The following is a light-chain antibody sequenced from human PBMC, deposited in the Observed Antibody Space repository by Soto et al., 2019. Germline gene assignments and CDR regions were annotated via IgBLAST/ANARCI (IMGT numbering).Light chain of an antibody. V-gene: IGKV3-15*01. CDR2: GAS. Sequence: EIVMTQSPATLSVSPGERATLSCRASQSVSSNLAWYQQKPGQAPRLLIYGASTRATGIPARFSGSRSGTKFTLTISSLQSEDFAVYYCQHYNNWPRTSGQGTKVEIK. CDR3: QHYNNWPRT. CDR1: QSVSSN. J-gene: IGKJ1*01.